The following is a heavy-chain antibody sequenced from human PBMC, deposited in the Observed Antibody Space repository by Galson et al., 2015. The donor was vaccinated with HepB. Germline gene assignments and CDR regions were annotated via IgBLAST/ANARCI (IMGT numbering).Heavy chain of an antibody. CDR1: GYTFTSYA. V-gene: IGHV1-3*01. CDR2: INAGNGNT. CDR3: ACRSVGATTRYYYYGMDV. Sequence: SVKVSCKASGYTFTSYAMHWVRQAPGQRLEWMGWINAGNGNTKYSQKFQGRVTITRDTSASTAYMELSSLRSEDTAVYYCACRSVGATTRYYYYGMDVWGQGTTVTVSS. D-gene: IGHD1-26*01. J-gene: IGHJ6*02.